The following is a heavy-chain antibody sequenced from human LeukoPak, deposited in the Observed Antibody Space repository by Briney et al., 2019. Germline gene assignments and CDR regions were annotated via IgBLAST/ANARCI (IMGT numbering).Heavy chain of an antibody. Sequence: GGSLGLPCAASGFPYSSYNMDGAPRPPGRGLEWVSSISSSSTYIDYADSLKGRFTISRDNAKNSLYLQMNSLRVEDTAVYYCARVPGYSYGYDYWGQGTLVTVSS. CDR2: ISSSSTYI. V-gene: IGHV3-21*01. CDR3: ARVPGYSYGYDY. J-gene: IGHJ4*02. D-gene: IGHD5-18*01. CDR1: GFPYSSYN.